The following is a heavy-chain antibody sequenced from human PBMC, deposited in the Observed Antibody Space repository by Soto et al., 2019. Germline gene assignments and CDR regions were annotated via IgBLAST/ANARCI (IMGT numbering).Heavy chain of an antibody. CDR3: ARDEGGYDILTGYYKAHHFDY. CDR1: GYTFTHFY. V-gene: IGHV1-18*01. D-gene: IGHD3-9*01. CDR2: ISPHNFNT. J-gene: IGHJ4*02. Sequence: QVQLEQSGAEVKKPGESVKVSCKACGYTFTHFYSTWVRQAPGQGLEWMGAISPHNFNTNYAQKFRGRVTLTTEKSTNTAYMDLRSLTSDDTAVYYCARDEGGYDILTGYYKAHHFDYWGQGVPVTVSS.